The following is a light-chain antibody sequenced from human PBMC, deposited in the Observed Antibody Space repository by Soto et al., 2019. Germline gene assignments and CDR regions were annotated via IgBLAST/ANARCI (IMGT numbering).Light chain of an antibody. CDR3: QQYGSPTKT. Sequence: EIVLTQSPGTLSLSPGERATLSCRASQSVSSSYLAWYQQKPGQAPRLLIYGASSMATGIPDRFSGSGSGTDFTLTNSRLENDEFEVYYCQQYGSPTKTFGHKTKVQIK. J-gene: IGKJ1*01. CDR2: GAS. V-gene: IGKV3-20*01. CDR1: QSVSSSY.